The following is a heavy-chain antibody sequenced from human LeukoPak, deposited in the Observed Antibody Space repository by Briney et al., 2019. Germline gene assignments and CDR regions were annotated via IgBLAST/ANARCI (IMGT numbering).Heavy chain of an antibody. V-gene: IGHV4-39*01. CDR1: GGSISSSSYY. D-gene: IGHD2-2*01. J-gene: IGHJ6*03. CDR2: IYYSGST. Sequence: SETLSLTCTVSGGSISSSSYYWGCIRQPPGKGLECIGSIYYSGSTYYNPSLKSRVTISVDTSKNQFSLKLSSVTAADTAVYYCARQVWSGTSLRFCYMDVWGKGTTVTVSS. CDR3: ARQVWSGTSLRFCYMDV.